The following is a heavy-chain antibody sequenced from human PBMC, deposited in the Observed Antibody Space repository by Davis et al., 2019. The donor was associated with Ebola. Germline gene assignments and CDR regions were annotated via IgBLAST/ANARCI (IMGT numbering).Heavy chain of an antibody. J-gene: IGHJ5*02. V-gene: IGHV1-69*10. D-gene: IGHD2-2*02. CDR1: GGTFSSYA. CDR3: ARDRPAAIRSVNWFDP. CDR2: IIPTLGIA. Sequence: SVKVSCKASGGTFSSYAISWVRQAPGQGLEWMGGIIPTLGIANYARKFQGRVTITADESTSTAYMELSSLRSEDTAVYYCARDRPAAIRSVNWFDPWGQGTLVTVSS.